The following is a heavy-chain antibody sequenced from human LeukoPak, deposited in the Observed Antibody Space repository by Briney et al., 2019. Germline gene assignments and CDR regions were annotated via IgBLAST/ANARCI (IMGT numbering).Heavy chain of an antibody. Sequence: GGSLRLSCAASGFTFRSYDMNWVRQPPGKGLEWVSVISGSGTSTYYADSVKGRFTISRDNSKNTLYLQMNSLRAEGTAVYYCAKQSTENAFDIWGQGTMVTLSS. V-gene: IGHV3-23*01. J-gene: IGHJ3*02. CDR1: GFTFRSYD. CDR2: ISGSGTST. CDR3: AKQSTENAFDI.